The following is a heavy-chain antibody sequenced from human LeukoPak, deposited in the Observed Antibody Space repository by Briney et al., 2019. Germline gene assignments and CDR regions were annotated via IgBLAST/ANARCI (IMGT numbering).Heavy chain of an antibody. V-gene: IGHV3-13*01. CDR2: IGTAGEI. D-gene: IGHD3-10*01. CDR1: GFTFSSYD. CDR3: AKDISGAGSWYMFDF. J-gene: IGHJ5*01. Sequence: GGSLRLSCAASGFTFSSYDIHWVRQATGKGLEWVSGIGTAGEIYYPGSVKGRFTISRENAKNSLYLQMNSLRAEDTAVYYCAKDISGAGSWYMFDFWGQGTLVTASS.